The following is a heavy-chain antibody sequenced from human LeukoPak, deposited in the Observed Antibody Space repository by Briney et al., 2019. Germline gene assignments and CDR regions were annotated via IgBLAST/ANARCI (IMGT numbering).Heavy chain of an antibody. CDR1: GYTFTSYD. Sequence: ASVKVSCKASGYTFTSYDINWVRQATGQGLEWMGWMNPNSGNTGYAQKFQGRVTMTRNTSISTAYMEPSSLRSEDTAVYYCARSAYYDILTGYGNPMDFDYWGQGTLVTVSS. CDR3: ARSAYYDILTGYGNPMDFDY. V-gene: IGHV1-8*01. D-gene: IGHD3-9*01. CDR2: MNPNSGNT. J-gene: IGHJ4*02.